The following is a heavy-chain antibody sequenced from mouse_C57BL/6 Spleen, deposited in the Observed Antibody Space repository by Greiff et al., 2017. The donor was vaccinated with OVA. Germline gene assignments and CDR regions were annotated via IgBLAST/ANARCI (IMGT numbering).Heavy chain of an antibody. CDR3: ATNWDVDAMDY. CDR1: GFTFSDYG. J-gene: IGHJ4*01. Sequence: EVQRVESGGGLVKPGGSLKLSCAASGFTFSDYGMHWVRQAPEKGLEWVAYISSGSSTIYYAATVKGRFTISRDNAKNTLFLQMTSLRSEDTAMYYCATNWDVDAMDYWGQGTSVTVSS. V-gene: IGHV5-17*01. CDR2: ISSGSSTI. D-gene: IGHD4-1*01.